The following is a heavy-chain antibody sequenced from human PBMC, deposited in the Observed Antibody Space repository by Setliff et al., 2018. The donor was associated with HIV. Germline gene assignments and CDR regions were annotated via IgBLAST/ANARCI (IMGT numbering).Heavy chain of an antibody. D-gene: IGHD6-13*01. CDR2: IYTTGGT. CDR3: ARSNQGITAGLLAY. V-gene: IGHV4-4*07. Sequence: SETLSLTCTISGVSITTNYWNWIRQPAGKGLEWIGRIYTTGGTNYNPALKSRVTMSIDTSKNQISLKLNSVTAADTATYYCARSNQGITAGLLAYWGPGTLVTVSS. CDR1: GVSITTNY. J-gene: IGHJ4*02.